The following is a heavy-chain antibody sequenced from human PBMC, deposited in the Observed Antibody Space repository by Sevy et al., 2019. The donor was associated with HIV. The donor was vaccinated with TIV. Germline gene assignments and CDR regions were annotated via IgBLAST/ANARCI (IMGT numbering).Heavy chain of an antibody. Sequence: SETLSLTCTVSGGSISGYYWSWIRQSPGKGLEWIAYTHSNGNTNYNPSLKSRVTISIDTSKNQFSLKLSSVTAAETAVYYCTGDRYTLVRGIIMTWFDPWGQGTLVTVSS. CDR2: THSNGNT. J-gene: IGHJ5*02. CDR1: GGSISGYY. CDR3: TGDRYTLVRGIIMTWFDP. V-gene: IGHV4-59*01. D-gene: IGHD3-10*01.